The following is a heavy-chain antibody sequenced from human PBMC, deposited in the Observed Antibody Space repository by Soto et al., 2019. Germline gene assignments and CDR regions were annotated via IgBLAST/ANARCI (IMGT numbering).Heavy chain of an antibody. CDR1: GGSISSGDYY. V-gene: IGHV4-30-4*01. D-gene: IGHD6-6*01. Sequence: KPSETLSLTCTVSGGSISSGDYYWSWIRQPPGKGLEWIGYIYYSGSTYYNPSLKSRVTISVDTSKNQFSLKLSSVTAADTAVYYCARDRAARPEGLFRWFDPWGQGTLVTVSS. J-gene: IGHJ5*02. CDR3: ARDRAARPEGLFRWFDP. CDR2: IYYSGST.